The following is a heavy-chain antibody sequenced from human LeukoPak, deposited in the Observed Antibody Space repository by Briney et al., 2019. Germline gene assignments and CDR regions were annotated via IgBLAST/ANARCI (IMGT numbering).Heavy chain of an antibody. CDR3: ARIRYTTAWSPFDY. D-gene: IGHD6-19*01. J-gene: IGHJ4*02. V-gene: IGHV2-70*01. CDR2: IDGDGDR. Sequence: SGPALVKPTETLTLTCTFSGFSFSTSGLYMSWIRQPPGKALQWLAHIDGDGDRYYNTSLETRLTISSDTSKNQVVLTLTNMDPADTATYYCARIRYTTAWSPFDYWGQGTLVTVSS. CDR1: GFSFSTSGLY.